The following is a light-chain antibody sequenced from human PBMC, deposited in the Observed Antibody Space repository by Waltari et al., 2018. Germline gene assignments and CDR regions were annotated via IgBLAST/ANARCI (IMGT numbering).Light chain of an antibody. V-gene: IGKV3-20*01. CDR3: QQYDGSVVT. J-gene: IGKJ4*01. CDR1: QTITGSW. Sequence: EIVLTQSPGTLSVSPGARVTVSCRASQTITGSWLTWYHQKPGQAPRPIIYGASNRAPGIPDRFSGSGSGTDFTLTISRLEPEDSAVYYCQQYDGSVVTFGGGTKVEIK. CDR2: GAS.